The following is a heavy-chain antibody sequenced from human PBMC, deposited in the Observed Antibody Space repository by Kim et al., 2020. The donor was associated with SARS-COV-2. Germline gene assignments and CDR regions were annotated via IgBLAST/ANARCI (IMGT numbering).Heavy chain of an antibody. Sequence: GGSLRLSCAASGFTFSSYGMHWVRQAPGKGLEWVAVIWYDGSNKYYADSVKGRFTISRDNSKNTLYLQMNSLRAEDTAVYYCARRNYDFWSGYLYGMDVWGQGTTVTVSS. J-gene: IGHJ6*02. CDR2: IWYDGSNK. V-gene: IGHV3-33*01. CDR1: GFTFSSYG. CDR3: ARRNYDFWSGYLYGMDV. D-gene: IGHD3-3*01.